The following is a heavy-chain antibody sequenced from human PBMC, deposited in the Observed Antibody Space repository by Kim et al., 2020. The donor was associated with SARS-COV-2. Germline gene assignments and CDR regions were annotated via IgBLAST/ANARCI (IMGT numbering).Heavy chain of an antibody. Sequence: ASVKVSCKASGYTFISHHMHWVRQAPGQGPEWMGIVTPSNGNTGSAQKFQGRITMTSDTSTSTVYMELSSLRSEDTAVYYCAREGLGSYVYVMDAWGQGSTVTVSS. V-gene: IGHV1-46*01. D-gene: IGHD3-16*01. CDR3: AREGLGSYVYVMDA. J-gene: IGHJ6*02. CDR1: GYTFISHH. CDR2: VTPSNGNT.